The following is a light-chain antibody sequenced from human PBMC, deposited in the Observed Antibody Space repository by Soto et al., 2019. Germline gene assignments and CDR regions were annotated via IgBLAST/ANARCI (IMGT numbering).Light chain of an antibody. CDR1: QSVSSN. J-gene: IGKJ4*01. Sequence: EIVLTQSPGTLSLSPGERGTLSCRASQSVSSNLAWYQQKPGQAPRLLIYGASTRATGIPARFSGSGSGTEFTLTISSLQSEDFAVYYCQQYNNWPPLTFGGGTKVDIK. CDR2: GAS. CDR3: QQYNNWPPLT. V-gene: IGKV3-15*01.